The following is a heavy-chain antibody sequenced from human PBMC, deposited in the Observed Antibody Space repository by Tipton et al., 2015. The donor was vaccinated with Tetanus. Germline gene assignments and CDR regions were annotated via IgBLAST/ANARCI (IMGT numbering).Heavy chain of an antibody. J-gene: IGHJ4*02. Sequence: GSLRLSCATAGLTFRSYAMNWVRQAPGKGLEWVSGIVGSGDTTYYADSVKGRFTISRDNSKSTLFLQMNSLRAEDTAVYYCAKAKTWINLWFGDYWGQGVLVIVSP. CDR3: AKAKTWINLWFGDY. CDR2: IVGSGDTT. V-gene: IGHV3-23*01. D-gene: IGHD3-10*01. CDR1: GLTFRSYA.